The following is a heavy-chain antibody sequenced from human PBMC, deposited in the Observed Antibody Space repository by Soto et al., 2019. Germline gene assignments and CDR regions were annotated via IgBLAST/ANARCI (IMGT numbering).Heavy chain of an antibody. Sequence: SQTLSLTCAISGDSASSNTASWNRIRQSPSRGLEWLGRTYFRSKWYNDYAVSVKSRIIINPDTSNNQFSLQLNSVTPEDTAVYFCAKGDNLGPKTGYAFDPWGQGIMVTVSS. CDR2: TYFRSKWYN. D-gene: IGHD5-12*01. V-gene: IGHV6-1*01. CDR3: AKGDNLGPKTGYAFDP. J-gene: IGHJ5*02. CDR1: GDSASSNTAS.